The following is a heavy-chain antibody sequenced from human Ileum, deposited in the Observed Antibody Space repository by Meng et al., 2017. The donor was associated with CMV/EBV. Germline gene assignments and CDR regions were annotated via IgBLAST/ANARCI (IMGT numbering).Heavy chain of an antibody. CDR2: ICYSGIT. CDR3: AKVGRRRGESVDY. D-gene: IGHD2-21*01. J-gene: IGHJ4*02. V-gene: IGHV4-31*02. Sequence: SCGSIVTGCYCWSSSRQHPEKGLEWIGYICYSGITCCNPSLKSRITISVDTSKSQFALRLSSVAAADTTVYFCAKVGRRRGESVDYWGQGTLVTVSS. CDR1: CGSIVTGCYC.